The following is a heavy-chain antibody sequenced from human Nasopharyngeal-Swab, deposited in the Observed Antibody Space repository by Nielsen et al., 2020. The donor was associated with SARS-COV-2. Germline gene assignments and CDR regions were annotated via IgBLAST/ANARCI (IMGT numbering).Heavy chain of an antibody. V-gene: IGHV3-7*03. J-gene: IGHJ4*02. Sequence: SCAASGFTFSSYWMSWVRQAPGKGLEWVANIKQDGSEKYYVDSVKGRFTISRDNAKNSLYLQMNSLRAEDTAVYYCARSSRGPYYDFWSGFNYPDYWGQGTLVTVSS. CDR3: ARSSRGPYYDFWSGFNYPDY. D-gene: IGHD3-3*01. CDR2: IKQDGSEK. CDR1: GFTFSSYW.